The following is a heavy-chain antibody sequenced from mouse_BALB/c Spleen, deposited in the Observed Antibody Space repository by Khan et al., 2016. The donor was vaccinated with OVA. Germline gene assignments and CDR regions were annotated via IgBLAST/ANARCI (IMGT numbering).Heavy chain of an antibody. V-gene: IGHV3-2*02. CDR3: SGPLYYSYGYALDC. D-gene: IGHD2-14*01. J-gene: IGHJ4*01. Sequence: EVKLLESGPGLVKPSQSLSLTCTVTGYAITSDYAWNWIRQFPGNKLEWMGYISSTGSTSYNPSLKSRISITRDTSKNQFFLQLKSVTTEDTATYYCSGPLYYSYGYALDCWGRGTSVTVSS. CDR1: GYAITSDYA. CDR2: ISSTGST.